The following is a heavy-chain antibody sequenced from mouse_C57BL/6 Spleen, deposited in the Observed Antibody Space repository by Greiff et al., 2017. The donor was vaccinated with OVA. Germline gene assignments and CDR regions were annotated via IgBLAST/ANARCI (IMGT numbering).Heavy chain of an antibody. CDR2: ISGGGGNT. J-gene: IGHJ3*01. CDR3: ARHEGGNFAY. CDR1: GFTFSSYT. D-gene: IGHD2-1*01. V-gene: IGHV5-9*01. Sequence: EVKLVESGGGLVKPGGSLKLSCAASGFTFSSYTMSWVRQTPEKRLEWVATISGGGGNTDYPDSVKGRFTISRDNAKNTLYLQMSSLRAEDTALYYCARHEGGNFAYWGQGTLVTVSA.